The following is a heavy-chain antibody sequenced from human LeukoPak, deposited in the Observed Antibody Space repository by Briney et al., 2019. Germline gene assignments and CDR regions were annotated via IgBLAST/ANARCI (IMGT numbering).Heavy chain of an antibody. Sequence: ASVKVSCKASGYTFTEYYLHWVRQAPGQGLEWMGWINPNSGGTNYAQKFQGRVTMTRDTSISTAYMEVSGLRSDDTAVFYCARIYSGRTIDYWGQGTLVTVSS. D-gene: IGHD5-12*01. CDR2: INPNSGGT. CDR3: ARIYSGRTIDY. CDR1: GYTFTEYY. J-gene: IGHJ4*02. V-gene: IGHV1-2*02.